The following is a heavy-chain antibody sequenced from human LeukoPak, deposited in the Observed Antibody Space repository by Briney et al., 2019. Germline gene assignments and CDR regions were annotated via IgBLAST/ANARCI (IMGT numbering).Heavy chain of an antibody. CDR3: ARDRRAMIVVVPFDY. CDR2: MSSSSSYT. J-gene: IGHJ4*02. V-gene: IGHV3-11*06. CDR1: GFTFSDYY. Sequence: GGSLRLSCAASGFTFSDYYMSWIRQAPGKGLEWVSYMSSSSSYTKYADSVKGRFTISRDNAKNSLYLQMNSLRAEDTAVYYCARDRRAMIVVVPFDYWGQGTLVTVSS. D-gene: IGHD3-22*01.